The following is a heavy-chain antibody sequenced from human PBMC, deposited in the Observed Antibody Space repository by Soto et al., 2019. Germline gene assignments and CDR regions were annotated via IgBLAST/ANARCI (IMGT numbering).Heavy chain of an antibody. J-gene: IGHJ4*02. CDR3: AKDLRAGSGYDFDY. CDR2: VNPGGYST. V-gene: IGHV3-23*01. CDR1: GFTFTSYS. D-gene: IGHD3-3*01. Sequence: EVQLLQSGGGLVQPGGSLRLSCAASGFTFTSYSMTWVRQTPGKGLEWVAAVNPGGYSTYYADSVKGRFTISRDNSNKTLYLQMNSLRDEDTAVYYCAKDLRAGSGYDFDYRDQGTLVTVSS.